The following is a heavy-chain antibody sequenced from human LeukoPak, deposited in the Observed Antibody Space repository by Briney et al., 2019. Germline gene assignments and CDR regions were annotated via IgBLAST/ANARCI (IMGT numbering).Heavy chain of an antibody. Sequence: PSETLSLTCTVSGGSISSYYWSWIRQPPGKGLEWIGYIYYSGSTKYNPSLKSRVTMSVDTSKNQFSLKLSSVTAADTAVYYCARGSYFDWLLGWFDPWGQGTLVTVSS. D-gene: IGHD3-9*01. CDR1: GGSISSYY. CDR3: ARGSYFDWLLGWFDP. V-gene: IGHV4-59*12. CDR2: IYYSGST. J-gene: IGHJ5*02.